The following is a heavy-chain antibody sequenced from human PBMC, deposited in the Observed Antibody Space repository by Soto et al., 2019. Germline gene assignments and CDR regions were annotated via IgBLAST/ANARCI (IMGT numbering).Heavy chain of an antibody. CDR2: IDPSDSYT. CDR3: ARHRPIYYYYGMDV. Sequence: PGESLKISCKGSGYSFTSYWISWVRQMPGKGLEWMGRIDPSDSYTNYSPSFQGHVTISADKSISTAYLQWSSLKASDTGMYYCARHRPIYYYYGMDVWGQGTTVTVSS. J-gene: IGHJ6*02. CDR1: GYSFTSYW. V-gene: IGHV5-10-1*01.